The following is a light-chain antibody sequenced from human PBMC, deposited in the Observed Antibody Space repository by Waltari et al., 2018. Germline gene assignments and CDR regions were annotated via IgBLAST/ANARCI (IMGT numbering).Light chain of an antibody. Sequence: DIQMTQSPYSLSASVGDRVTITCRASQGINNYLAWYQQKPGKVLTLLISGAVTLQSGVPSRFSGSGSGTDFTLTISSLQPEDVATYFCQKYDNAPLTFGPGTKVEIK. CDR1: QGINNY. V-gene: IGKV1-27*01. J-gene: IGKJ3*01. CDR3: QKYDNAPLT. CDR2: GAV.